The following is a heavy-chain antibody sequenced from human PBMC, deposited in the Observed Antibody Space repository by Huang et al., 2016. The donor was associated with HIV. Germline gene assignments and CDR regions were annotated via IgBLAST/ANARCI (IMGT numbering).Heavy chain of an antibody. CDR1: EFTFSNYW. CDR2: FNTDGSTT. D-gene: IGHD4-17*01. Sequence: EVQLVESGGGLVQPGGSLRLSCAASEFTFSNYWWHWVRQAPGKGLVWVSRFNTDGSTTNYADSVKGRFTISRDNAKKTLYLQLNSLRAEDTAVYYCARADYGDYDFDYWGQGTLVTVSS. J-gene: IGHJ4*02. V-gene: IGHV3-74*01. CDR3: ARADYGDYDFDY.